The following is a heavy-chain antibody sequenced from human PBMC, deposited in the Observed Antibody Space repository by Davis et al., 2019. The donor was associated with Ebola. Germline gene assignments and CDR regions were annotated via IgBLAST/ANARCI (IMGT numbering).Heavy chain of an antibody. CDR2: IERGGST. CDR3: ATCGFCISSSGIDY. D-gene: IGHD6-19*01. CDR1: GFSVTKYF. Sequence: GESLKISCAASGFSVTKYFFSWFRQPPGKGPERVSLIERGGSTELADSVKGRFTISRDNSNNTLYLQMNSLSADDTAVYYCATCGFCISSSGIDYRGQGTLVTVSS. V-gene: IGHV3-53*01. J-gene: IGHJ4*02.